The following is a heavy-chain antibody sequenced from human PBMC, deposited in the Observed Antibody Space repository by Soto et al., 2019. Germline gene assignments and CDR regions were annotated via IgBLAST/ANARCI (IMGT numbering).Heavy chain of an antibody. CDR1: GYTFTGYY. CDR3: ARVEVAVAGPGDV. J-gene: IGHJ6*02. Sequence: QVQLVQSGAEVKKPGASVKVSCKASGYTFTGYYMHWVRQAPGQGLEWMGWINPNNGGKNYAQKLQGRVPMTRDTSISTAYVELSRLRADDTAVDYCARVEVAVAGPGDVWGQGTTVTVSS. V-gene: IGHV1-2*02. D-gene: IGHD6-19*01. CDR2: INPNNGGK.